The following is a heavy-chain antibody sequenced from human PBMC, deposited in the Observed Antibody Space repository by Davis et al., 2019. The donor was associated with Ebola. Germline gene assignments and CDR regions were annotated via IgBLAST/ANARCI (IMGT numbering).Heavy chain of an antibody. CDR3: AREWYDSSGYYSPYFDY. CDR2: IWYDGSNK. J-gene: IGHJ4*02. D-gene: IGHD3-22*01. Sequence: GESLKISCAASGFTFSSYGMHWVRQAPGKGLEWVAVIWYDGSNKYYADSVKGRFTISRDNSKNTLYLQMNSLRAEDTAVYYCAREWYDSSGYYSPYFDYWGQGTLVTVSS. CDR1: GFTFSSYG. V-gene: IGHV3-33*01.